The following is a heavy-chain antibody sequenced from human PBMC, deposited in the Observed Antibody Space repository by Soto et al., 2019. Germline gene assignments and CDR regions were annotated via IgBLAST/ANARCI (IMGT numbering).Heavy chain of an antibody. V-gene: IGHV3-48*02. D-gene: IGHD6-19*01. CDR2: FSGGGRPI. Sequence: EVQLVESGGGSVQPGGSLRLSCAASGFTFSTFSLTWVRQPPGRGLEWISYFSGGGRPISYADSVKGRFTISRDNAKNALYLQMDSLTDEDTAVYYCARDLGWACDSWGQGTLVTVSS. J-gene: IGHJ4*02. CDR1: GFTFSTFS. CDR3: ARDLGWACDS.